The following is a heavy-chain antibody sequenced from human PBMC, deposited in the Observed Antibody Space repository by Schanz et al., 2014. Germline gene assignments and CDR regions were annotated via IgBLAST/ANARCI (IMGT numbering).Heavy chain of an antibody. D-gene: IGHD6-13*01. V-gene: IGHV3-30*02. CDR2: IRYDGSNN. J-gene: IGHJ5*02. CDR3: ARGGGAAAST. Sequence: QVQLVESGGGVVQPGGSLRLSCAASGFTFSSYGMHWVRQAPGKGLEWVAFIRYDGSNNYYADSVKGRFTISRDNSKNTLYLQMNSLRAEDTAVYYCARGGGAAASTWGQGTLVTVSS. CDR1: GFTFSSYG.